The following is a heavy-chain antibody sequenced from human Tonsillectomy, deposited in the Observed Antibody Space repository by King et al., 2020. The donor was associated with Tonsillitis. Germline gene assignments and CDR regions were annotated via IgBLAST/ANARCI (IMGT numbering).Heavy chain of an antibody. Sequence: VQLVESGGGLVQRGGSLRLSCAVSGFTMSSFAMHWVRQAPGKGLEWVSSILVSGDTTSYADSVKGRFTMSREPSHHTVYLQMNSLSGDDTALYYCAKSDDFWRGYWGECIPHGGQGRLVTVSA. D-gene: IGHD3-3*01. CDR3: AKSDDFWRGYWGECIPH. CDR2: ILVSGDTT. CDR1: GFTMSSFA. V-gene: IGHV3-23*04. J-gene: IGHJ1*01.